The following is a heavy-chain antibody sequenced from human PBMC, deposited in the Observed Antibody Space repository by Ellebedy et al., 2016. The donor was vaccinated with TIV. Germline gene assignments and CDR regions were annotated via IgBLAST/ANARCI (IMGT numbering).Heavy chain of an antibody. Sequence: GGSLRLSCAASGFTVSSNYMTWVRQAPGKGLEWVSVIYSGGSTYYADSVKGRFIISRDNAKNTVYLQMNSLRAEDTAVYYCATDASYAMAVWGQGTTVTISS. V-gene: IGHV3-53*01. CDR1: GFTVSSNY. D-gene: IGHD2-2*01. CDR2: IYSGGST. CDR3: ATDASYAMAV. J-gene: IGHJ6*02.